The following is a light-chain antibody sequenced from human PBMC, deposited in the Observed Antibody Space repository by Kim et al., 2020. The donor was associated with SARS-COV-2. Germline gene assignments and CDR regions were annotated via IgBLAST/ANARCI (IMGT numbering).Light chain of an antibody. CDR2: SAS. CDR1: RAIRTS. Sequence: GDRITINCRAKRAIRTSFNWYQQKPGRASSLLVHSASTLQSGVPSRVSGSGSGTDFTLTITTLQPEDFATYWCQQSDSVPFTFGQVTKLEI. CDR3: QQSDSVPFT. V-gene: IGKV1-39*01. J-gene: IGKJ2*01.